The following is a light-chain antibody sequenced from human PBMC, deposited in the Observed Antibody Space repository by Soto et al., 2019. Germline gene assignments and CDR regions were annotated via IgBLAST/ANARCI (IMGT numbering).Light chain of an antibody. CDR1: QSVRSN. Sequence: EIVLTQSPATLSVSPGERATLSCRASQSVRSNLAWYQKKPGQAPSLLIYGASTRATGIPARFSGSGSGTDFTLTISSLQSEDFAVYYCQQYNNWPALTFCGGTKVEIK. V-gene: IGKV3-15*01. J-gene: IGKJ4*01. CDR3: QQYNNWPALT. CDR2: GAS.